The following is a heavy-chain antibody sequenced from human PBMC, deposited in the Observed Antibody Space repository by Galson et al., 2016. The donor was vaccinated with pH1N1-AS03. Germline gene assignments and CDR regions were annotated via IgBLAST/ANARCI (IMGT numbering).Heavy chain of an antibody. D-gene: IGHD6-6*01. V-gene: IGHV3-21*01. J-gene: IGHJ4*02. Sequence: SLRLSCAASGFTFRNYNMNWVRQAPGKGLEWVSSISSTSSSIYYAGSLKGRFTISRDNAKNSLYLQMSSLRTEDTAIYYCARGPITSRPRFFDYWGRGALVTVSS. CDR1: GFTFRNYN. CDR3: ARGPITSRPRFFDY. CDR2: ISSTSSSI.